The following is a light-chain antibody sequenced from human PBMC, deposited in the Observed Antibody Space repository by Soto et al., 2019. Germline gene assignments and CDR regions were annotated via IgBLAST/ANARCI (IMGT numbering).Light chain of an antibody. CDR1: QNINGW. CDR2: KAS. V-gene: IGKV1-5*03. Sequence: DIQMTQSPSTLSASVGDRVTITCRASQNINGWLAWYQQKPGKAPKVLIYKASSLESGVPSRFSGSGSGTEFTLTISSLQPEDFATYYCLLDFRYFWAFGQGTKVDIK. CDR3: LLDFRYFWA. J-gene: IGKJ1*01.